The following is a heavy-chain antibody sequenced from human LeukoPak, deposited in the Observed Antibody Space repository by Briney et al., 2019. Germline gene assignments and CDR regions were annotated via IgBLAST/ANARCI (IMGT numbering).Heavy chain of an antibody. CDR1: GFTFSDFS. V-gene: IGHV3-48*01. Sequence: GGSLRLSCAASGFTFSDFSMNWVRQAPGKGLEWLSYISYHSSTIYYADSVKGRFTISRDNAKNSLSLQMNSLRAEDTAVYYCARDTRTDHFDYWGQGTLVTVSS. CDR3: ARDTRTDHFDY. D-gene: IGHD3/OR15-3a*01. J-gene: IGHJ4*02. CDR2: ISYHSSTI.